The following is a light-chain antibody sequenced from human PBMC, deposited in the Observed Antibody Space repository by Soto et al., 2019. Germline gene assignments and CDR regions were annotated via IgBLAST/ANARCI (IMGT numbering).Light chain of an antibody. J-gene: IGLJ2*01. Sequence: NFMLTQPHSVSESPGKTLSISCTRSSGSIASNYVQWYQQRPGSAPTTLIYENNQRVSGVPDRFSGSTDGSSNSASLTISGLQTEDEADYYCQSYDSDFVIFGGGTKLAV. CDR3: QSYDSDFVI. V-gene: IGLV6-57*04. CDR1: SGSIASNY. CDR2: ENN.